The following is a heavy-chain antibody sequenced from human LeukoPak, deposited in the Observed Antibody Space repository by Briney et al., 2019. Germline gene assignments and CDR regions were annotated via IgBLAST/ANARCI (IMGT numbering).Heavy chain of an antibody. V-gene: IGHV4-34*01. CDR2: INHSGST. J-gene: IGHJ4*02. CDR3: AGVIVGATFTFDY. D-gene: IGHD1-26*01. Sequence: PSETLSLTCAVYGGSFSGYYWSWIRQPPGKGLEWIGEINHSGSTNYNPSLKSRVTISVDTSKNQFSLKLSSVTAADTAVYYCAGVIVGATFTFDYWGQGTLVTVSS. CDR1: GGSFSGYY.